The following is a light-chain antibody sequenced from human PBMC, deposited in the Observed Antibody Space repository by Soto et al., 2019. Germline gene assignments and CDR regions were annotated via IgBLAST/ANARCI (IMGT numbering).Light chain of an antibody. Sequence: QSALTQPASVSGSPGQSITIACTGTSSDIGSYKYVSWYQHHPGKVPQLLIYEVSNRPSGVSSRFSASKSGNTASLTISGLQAEDEADYYCSSYSSGSTLGVFGGGTKVTVL. CDR2: EVS. CDR3: SSYSSGSTLGV. V-gene: IGLV2-14*01. CDR1: SSDIGSYKY. J-gene: IGLJ3*02.